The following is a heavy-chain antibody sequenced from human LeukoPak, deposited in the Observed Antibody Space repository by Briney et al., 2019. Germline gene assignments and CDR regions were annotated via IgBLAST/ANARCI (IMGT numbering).Heavy chain of an antibody. CDR2: ISAYNGNT. CDR3: ASGPHYYGSGSDPEDY. D-gene: IGHD3-10*01. V-gene: IGHV1-18*04. CDR1: GYTFTSYG. Sequence: ASVKVSCKASGYTFTSYGMNWVRQAPGQGLEWMGWISAYNGNTNYAQKLQGRVTMNTDTSTSTAYMDPRSLTSDDTAVFYCASGPHYYGSGSDPEDYWGQGTLVTVSS. J-gene: IGHJ4*02.